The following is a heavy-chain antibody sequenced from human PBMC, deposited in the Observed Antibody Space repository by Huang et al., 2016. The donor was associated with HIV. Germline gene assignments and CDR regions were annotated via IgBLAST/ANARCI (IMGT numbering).Heavy chain of an antibody. Sequence: EVQLVESGGGLVKPGGSLRLSCAASGFIFSSYSLNWVRQAQGKGLEWVSSITSGSSFRYYADSVKGRFTISRDNAKNSLYLQMNSLRAEDTAVYYCARVLRGSHAFDIWGQGTMVTVSS. CDR1: GFIFSSYS. D-gene: IGHD3-10*01. V-gene: IGHV3-21*01. CDR3: ARVLRGSHAFDI. CDR2: ITSGSSFR. J-gene: IGHJ3*02.